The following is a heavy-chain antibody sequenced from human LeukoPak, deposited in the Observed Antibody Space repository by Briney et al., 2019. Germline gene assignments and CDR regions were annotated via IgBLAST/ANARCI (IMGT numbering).Heavy chain of an antibody. CDR3: ARELTMVRGSFDY. D-gene: IGHD3-10*01. CDR1: GFTFSSYS. V-gene: IGHV3-21*01. J-gene: IGHJ4*02. CDR2: ISSSSSYI. Sequence: GGSLRLSCAASGFTFSSYSMNWVRQAPGEGLEWVSSISSSSSYIYYADSVKGRFTISRDNAKNSLYLQMNSLRAEDTAVYYCARELTMVRGSFDYWGQGTLVSLPS.